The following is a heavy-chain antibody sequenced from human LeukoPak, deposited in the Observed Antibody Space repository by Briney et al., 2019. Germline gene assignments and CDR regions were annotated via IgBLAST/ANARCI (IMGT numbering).Heavy chain of an antibody. CDR1: GYTFTGYY. D-gene: IGHD3-3*01. CDR3: ARDSDDFWSGYSFDY. J-gene: IGHJ4*02. V-gene: IGHV1-2*04. Sequence: ASVKVSCKASGYTFTGYYMHWVRQAPGQGLEWMGWINPNSGGTNYAQKFQGWVTMTRDTSISTAYMELSRLRSDDMAVYYCARDSDDFWSGYSFDYWGQGTLVTVSS. CDR2: INPNSGGT.